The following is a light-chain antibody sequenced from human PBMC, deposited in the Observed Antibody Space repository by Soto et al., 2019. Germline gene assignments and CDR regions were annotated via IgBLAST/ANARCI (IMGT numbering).Light chain of an antibody. V-gene: IGKV1-9*01. CDR3: QQLFDYPNT. CDR2: AAS. J-gene: IGKJ5*01. Sequence: DIHLSQSASFQSTSIGESFTITCGASQVISTSLAWYQVKPGKAPKLLIYAASTLESGVPSRFRASVSGTEFSLTITSLQPEDFATYYCQQLFDYPNTCGQGTRLEIK. CDR1: QVISTS.